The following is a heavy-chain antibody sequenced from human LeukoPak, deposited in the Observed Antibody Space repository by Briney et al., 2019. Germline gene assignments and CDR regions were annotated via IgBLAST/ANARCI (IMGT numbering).Heavy chain of an antibody. Sequence: GGSLRLSCAASGSTFSSYAMYWVRQAPGKGLEWVAVIWYDGSNKYYADSVKGRFTISRDNSKNTLYLQMNSLRAEDTAVYYCARDLSMTTVTLDYWGQGTLVTVSS. V-gene: IGHV3-33*01. D-gene: IGHD4-17*01. CDR2: IWYDGSNK. CDR1: GSTFSSYA. CDR3: ARDLSMTTVTLDY. J-gene: IGHJ4*02.